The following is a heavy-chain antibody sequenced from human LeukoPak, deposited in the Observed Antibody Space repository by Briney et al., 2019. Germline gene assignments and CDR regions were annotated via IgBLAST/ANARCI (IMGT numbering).Heavy chain of an antibody. Sequence: SETLSLTCTVSGGSISSGGYYWSWIRQPPGKGLEWIGYIYHSGSTYYNPSLKSRVTISVDRSKNQFSLKLSSVTAADTAVYYCARGYYYYYMDVWGKGTTVAVSS. J-gene: IGHJ6*03. CDR1: GGSISSGGYY. CDR2: IYHSGST. V-gene: IGHV4-30-2*01. CDR3: ARGYYYYYMDV.